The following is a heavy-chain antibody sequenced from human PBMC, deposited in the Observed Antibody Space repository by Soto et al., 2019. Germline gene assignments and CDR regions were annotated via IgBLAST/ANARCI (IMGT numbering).Heavy chain of an antibody. D-gene: IGHD6-13*01. CDR3: ARGGSSSWYGFYFFDN. Sequence: PSETLSLTCTVSGVSISSYYWSWIRQPPGKGLEWIGYIYYSGSTNYNPSLKSRVTISVDTSKNQFSLKVTSVTAADTAVYYCARGGSSSWYGFYFFDNWGPGTLVTVSS. CDR2: IYYSGST. V-gene: IGHV4-59*12. J-gene: IGHJ4*02. CDR1: GVSISSYY.